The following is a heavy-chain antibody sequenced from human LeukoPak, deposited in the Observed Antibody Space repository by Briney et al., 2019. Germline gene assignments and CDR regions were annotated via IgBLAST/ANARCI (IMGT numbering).Heavy chain of an antibody. CDR3: ARVVVITMSYYYYYMDV. Sequence: GGSLRLSCEGSGFSFSSYWMTWVRQLPGKGPEWVANIRQDESERYFADSVKGRFTISRDNAKNSLYLQMNSLRAEDTAVYYCARVVVITMSYYYYYMDVWGKGTTVTVSS. CDR2: IRQDESER. D-gene: IGHD3-22*01. V-gene: IGHV3-7*01. J-gene: IGHJ6*03. CDR1: GFSFSSYW.